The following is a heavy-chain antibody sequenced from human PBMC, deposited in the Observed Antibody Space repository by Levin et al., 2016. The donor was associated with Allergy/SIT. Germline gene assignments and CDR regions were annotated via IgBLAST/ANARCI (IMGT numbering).Heavy chain of an antibody. Sequence: GGSLRLSCAASGFTFSSYAMSWVRQAPGKGLEWVSAISASGRTTYYVDSVKGRFTISRDTSKNTLYLQMNSLRAEDTAVYYCAKSPRIVGATTYDDWGQGTQVTVSS. CDR3: AKSPRIVGATTYDD. J-gene: IGHJ4*02. V-gene: IGHV3-23*01. CDR2: ISASGRTT. D-gene: IGHD1-26*01. CDR1: GFTFSSYA.